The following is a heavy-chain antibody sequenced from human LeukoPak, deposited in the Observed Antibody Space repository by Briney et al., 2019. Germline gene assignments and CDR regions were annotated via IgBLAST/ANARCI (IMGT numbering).Heavy chain of an antibody. CDR2: IRFDGRNK. CDR3: LRDGYYGSGRYYNPPT. J-gene: IGHJ6*02. CDR1: GFTFSSYG. Sequence: GGSLRLSCAASGFTFSSYGMHWVRRAPGKGPEWVAFIRFDGRNKYYADSVRGRFTISTDNSKNTLYLQMNSLRAEDTAVYYCLRDGYYGSGRYYNPPTWGQGTTVTVSS. D-gene: IGHD3-10*01. V-gene: IGHV3-30*02.